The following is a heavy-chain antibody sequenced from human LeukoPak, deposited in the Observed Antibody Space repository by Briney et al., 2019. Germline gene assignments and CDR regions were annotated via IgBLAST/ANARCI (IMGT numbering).Heavy chain of an antibody. J-gene: IGHJ4*02. CDR1: GFTFSSYA. CDR2: ISGSGGST. Sequence: PGGSLRLSCAASGFTFSSYAMSWVRQAPGKGLEWVSAISGSGGSTYYAGSVKGRFTISRNNSKNTLYLQMNSLRAEDTAVYYCAKEVAAAGTIDYWGQGTLVTVSS. D-gene: IGHD6-13*01. V-gene: IGHV3-23*01. CDR3: AKEVAAAGTIDY.